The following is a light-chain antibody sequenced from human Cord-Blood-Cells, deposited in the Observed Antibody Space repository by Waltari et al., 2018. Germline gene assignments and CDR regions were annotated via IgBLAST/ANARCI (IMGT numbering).Light chain of an antibody. CDR1: QSISSY. V-gene: IGKV1-39*01. CDR2: AAS. J-gene: IGKJ5*01. CDR3: QQSYSTPIT. Sequence: DIQMTQSPSSPSASVGDRVTITCRASQSISSYLNWYQQKPGKAPKLLIYAASSLQSGVPSRFSGSGSGTDFTLTISRLQPEDVATYYCQQSYSTPITFGQGTRLEIK.